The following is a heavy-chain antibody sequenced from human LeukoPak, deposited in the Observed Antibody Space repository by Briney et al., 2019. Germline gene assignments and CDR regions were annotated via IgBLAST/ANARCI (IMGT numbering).Heavy chain of an antibody. CDR3: ARHRRDKPFDY. V-gene: IGHV5-51*01. CDR1: GNSLVNYW. D-gene: IGHD3-9*01. CDR2: IYPGDSET. Sequence: GESLKISCKGSGNSLVNYWIGWVRQMPGKGLEWMGFIYPGDSETRYSPSFQGQVTISADKSISTAYLQWNSLKASDTAMYYCARHRRDKPFDYWGQGTLVTVSS. J-gene: IGHJ4*02.